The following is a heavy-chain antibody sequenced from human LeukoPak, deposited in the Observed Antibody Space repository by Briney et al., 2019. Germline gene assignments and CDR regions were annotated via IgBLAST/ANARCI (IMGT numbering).Heavy chain of an antibody. J-gene: IGHJ5*02. CDR3: ARDQGVAVAGTGWPNWFDP. V-gene: IGHV3-20*04. Sequence: PGGSLRLTCAASGFTFDDYGMSWVRQAPGKGLEWVSGINWNGGSTGYADSVKGRFTISRDNAKSSLYLQMNSLRSEDTAVYYCARDQGVAVAGTGWPNWFDPWGQGTLVTVSS. D-gene: IGHD6-19*01. CDR1: GFTFDDYG. CDR2: INWNGGST.